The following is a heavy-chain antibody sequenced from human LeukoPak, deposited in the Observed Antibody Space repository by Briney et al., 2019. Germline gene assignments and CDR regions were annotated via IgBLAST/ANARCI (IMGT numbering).Heavy chain of an antibody. CDR1: GFIFSGYY. Sequence: GGSLRLSCAASGFIFSGYYMDWVRQAPGKGLEWVARIRNEANIYTSKYAASVKCRFTISRDDSKNTLYLQMNSLKTEDTAVYYCASPVGATTVRAFDIEGQGTMVTVS. V-gene: IGHV3-72*01. CDR2: IRNEANIYTS. J-gene: IGHJ3*02. CDR3: ASPVGATTVRAFDI. D-gene: IGHD1-26*01.